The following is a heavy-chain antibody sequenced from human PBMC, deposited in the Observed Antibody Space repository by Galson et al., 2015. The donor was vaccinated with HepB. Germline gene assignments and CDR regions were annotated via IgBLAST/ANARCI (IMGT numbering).Heavy chain of an antibody. J-gene: IGHJ6*02. D-gene: IGHD3-22*01. CDR1: GFTFSSYS. V-gene: IGHV3-48*01. CDR2: ISSSSSTI. Sequence: SLRLSCAASGFTFSSYSMNWVRQAPGKGLEWVSYISSSSSTIYYVDSVKGRFTISRDNAKNSLFLQMNSLRAEDTAVYYCARVDYDSSGYYVYGMDVWGQGTTVTASS. CDR3: ARVDYDSSGYYVYGMDV.